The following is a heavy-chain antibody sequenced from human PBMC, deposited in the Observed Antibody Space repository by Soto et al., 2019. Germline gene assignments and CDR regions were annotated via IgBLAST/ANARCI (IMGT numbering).Heavy chain of an antibody. J-gene: IGHJ5*02. D-gene: IGHD3-9*01. V-gene: IGHV6-1*01. CDR2: TYYRSKWYR. CDR3: AGGPGILNP. Sequence: QVQLQQSGPGLVKPSQTLSLTCAISGDSVSSNSAAWNWIRQSPSRGLEWLGRTYYRSKWYRVYAQSVKSRPTIKPDTSKNQFSLQLNSVPPDDTAVYYCAGGPGILNPWGQGTLVTVSS. CDR1: GDSVSSNSAA.